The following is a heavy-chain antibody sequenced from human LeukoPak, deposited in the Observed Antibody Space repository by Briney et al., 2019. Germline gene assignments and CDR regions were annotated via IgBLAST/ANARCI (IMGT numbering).Heavy chain of an antibody. Sequence: SQTLSLTCTVSGGSISSGSYYWGWIRQPPGKGLEWIGSIYYSGSTYYNPSLKSRVTISVDTSKNQFSLKLSSVTAADTAVYYCARERGAHYYGSGSYYQKWEFDYWGQGTLVTVSS. D-gene: IGHD3-10*01. CDR1: GGSISSGSYY. V-gene: IGHV4-39*07. CDR2: IYYSGST. CDR3: ARERGAHYYGSGSYYQKWEFDY. J-gene: IGHJ4*02.